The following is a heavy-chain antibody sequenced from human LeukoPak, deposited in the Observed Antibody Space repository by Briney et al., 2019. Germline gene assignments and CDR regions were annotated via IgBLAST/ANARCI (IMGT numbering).Heavy chain of an antibody. Sequence: ASVKVSCKASGGTFSSYAISWVRQAPGQGLECMGGIIPIFGTANYAQKFQGRVTITADESTSTAYMKLSSLRSEDTAVYYCARDVGHCSSTSCYEDAFDIWGQGTMVTVSS. J-gene: IGHJ3*02. CDR3: ARDVGHCSSTSCYEDAFDI. CDR2: IIPIFGTA. D-gene: IGHD2-2*01. V-gene: IGHV1-69*13. CDR1: GGTFSSYA.